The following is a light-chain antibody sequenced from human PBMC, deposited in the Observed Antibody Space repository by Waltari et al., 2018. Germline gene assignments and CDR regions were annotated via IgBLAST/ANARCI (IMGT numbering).Light chain of an antibody. Sequence: EIVLTPSPGTLSLSPGARATLYCRASPSVSNMLAWYPQNPGQAPRLLIYDTSNRATGIPARFRGSGSGTDFTLTISSLEPEDFAVYYCQQRSNWPPTFGQGTKVEI. V-gene: IGKV3-11*01. CDR2: DTS. J-gene: IGKJ1*01. CDR1: PSVSNM. CDR3: QQRSNWPPT.